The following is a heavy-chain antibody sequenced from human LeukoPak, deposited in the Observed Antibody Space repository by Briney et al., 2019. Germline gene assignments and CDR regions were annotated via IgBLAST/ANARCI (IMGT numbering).Heavy chain of an antibody. J-gene: IGHJ4*02. V-gene: IGHV1-2*06. CDR2: INSNSGDT. CDR1: GYTFTAYY. Sequence: ASVKVSCKASGYTFTAYYIHWVRQAPGQGLEWMERINSNSGDTNYAQEFQGRVTMTRDTSITTAQMELSGLKSDDTAVYYCARDLASTPYWELDYWGQGTLLTVSS. D-gene: IGHD1-26*01. CDR3: ARDLASTPYWELDY.